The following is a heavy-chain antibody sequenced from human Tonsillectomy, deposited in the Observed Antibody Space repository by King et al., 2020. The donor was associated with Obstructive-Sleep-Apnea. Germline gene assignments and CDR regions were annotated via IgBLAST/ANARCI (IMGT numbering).Heavy chain of an antibody. CDR2: INAGNGNT. CDR3: AREEGCSGGSGYDNWFDP. Sequence: QLVQSGAEVKKPGASVKVSCKASGYTFTSYAMHWVRQAPGQRLEWMGWINAGNGNTKYSQKFQGRVTITRDTSASTAYMELSSLRSEDTAVYYCAREEGCSGGSGYDNWFDPWGQGTLVTVSS. CDR1: GYTFTSYA. J-gene: IGHJ5*02. D-gene: IGHD2-15*01. V-gene: IGHV1-3*01.